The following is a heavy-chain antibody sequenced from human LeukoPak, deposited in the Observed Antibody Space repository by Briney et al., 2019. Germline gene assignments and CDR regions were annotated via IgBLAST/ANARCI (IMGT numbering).Heavy chain of an antibody. V-gene: IGHV3-7*03. D-gene: IGHD2/OR15-2a*01. CDR3: AKSCNSGNCYYNY. CDR1: GFTFSSYW. CDR2: INHNGNVN. Sequence: GSLRLSCAASGFTFSSYWMNWARQAPGKGLEWVASINHNGNVNYYVDSVKGRFTISRDNSENTLSLQMNSLRADDTAIYYCAKSCNSGNCYYNYWGQGTLVTVSS. J-gene: IGHJ4*02.